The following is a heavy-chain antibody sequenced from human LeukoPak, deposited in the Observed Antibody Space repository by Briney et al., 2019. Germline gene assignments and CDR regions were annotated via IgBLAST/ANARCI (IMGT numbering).Heavy chain of an antibody. D-gene: IGHD6-19*01. Sequence: AGGSLRLSCTASGFTLSNIWMSWVRQAPGKGLEWVASIRADGSNTYYMNSVRDRFTISRDGAKNSLFLQMNSLRAEDTAVYYCARPGTSVSGAGWFDPWGQGTLVIVSS. CDR2: IRADGSNT. CDR1: GFTLSNIW. V-gene: IGHV3-7*03. CDR3: ARPGTSVSGAGWFDP. J-gene: IGHJ5*02.